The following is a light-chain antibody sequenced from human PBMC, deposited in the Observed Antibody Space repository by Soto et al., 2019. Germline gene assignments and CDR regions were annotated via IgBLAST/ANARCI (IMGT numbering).Light chain of an antibody. CDR1: SSNIGTNY. CDR2: DNS. J-gene: IGLJ3*02. CDR3: GTWDSDLSAEV. Sequence: QSVLTQPPSVSASPGQEVTISCSGSSSNIGTNYVSWYQQFPGRAPKLVIFDNSKRPSGIPDRFSGSKSGSSATLGVTGLQTGDEAVYYCGTWDSDLSAEVFGGGTKLTVL. V-gene: IGLV1-51*01.